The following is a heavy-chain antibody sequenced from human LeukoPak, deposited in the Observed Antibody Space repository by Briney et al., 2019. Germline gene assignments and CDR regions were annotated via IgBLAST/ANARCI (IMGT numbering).Heavy chain of an antibody. J-gene: IGHJ3*02. CDR1: GGSISSISYY. CDR3: ARGTPDDAFDI. V-gene: IGHV4-39*07. Sequence: RTSETLSLTCTISGGSISSISYYWGWIRQPPGKGLEWIGSIYYTGSTNYNPSLKSRVTISVGTSKNQFSLKLSSVTAADTAVYYCARGTPDDAFDIWGQGTMVTVSS. D-gene: IGHD2-2*01. CDR2: IYYTGST.